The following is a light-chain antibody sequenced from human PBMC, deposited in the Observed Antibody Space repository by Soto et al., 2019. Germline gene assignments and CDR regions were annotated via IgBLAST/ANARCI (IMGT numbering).Light chain of an antibody. J-gene: IGLJ1*01. CDR3: SSYTSSNSLV. CDR1: SSDVGGYDF. Sequence: QSALTQPSSGSGSPGQSSTISCTGTSSDVGGYDFVSWYQQHPGKAPKLMIYDVSNRPSGVSNRLSGSKSGNTASLTISGLQAEDEADYYCSSYTSSNSLVFGTGTKVTVL. V-gene: IGLV2-14*03. CDR2: DVS.